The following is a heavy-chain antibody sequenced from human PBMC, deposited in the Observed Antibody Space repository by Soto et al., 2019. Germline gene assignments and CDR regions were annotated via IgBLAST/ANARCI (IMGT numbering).Heavy chain of an antibody. CDR2: IYYSGST. D-gene: IGHD3-10*01. V-gene: IGHV4-61*01. CDR3: AREDMVRGVNYYYYGMDV. CDR1: GGSVSSGSYY. Sequence: SETLSLTCTVSGGSVSSGSYYWSWIRQPPGKGLEWIGYIYYSGSTNYNPSLKSRVTISVDTSKNQFSLKLSSVTAADTAVYYCAREDMVRGVNYYYYGMDVWGQGTTVTVSS. J-gene: IGHJ6*02.